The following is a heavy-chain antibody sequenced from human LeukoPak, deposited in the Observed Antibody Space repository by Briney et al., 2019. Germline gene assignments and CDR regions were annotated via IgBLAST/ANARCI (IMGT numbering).Heavy chain of an antibody. V-gene: IGHV3-23*01. D-gene: IGHD2-15*01. CDR2: ISGSGGST. CDR1: GFTFSSYA. CDR3: AKDVRGYCSGCSCYPFDY. Sequence: GGSLRLSCAASGFTFSSYAMSWVRQAPGKGLEWVSAISGSGGSTYYADSVKGRFTISRDNSKNTLYLQMNSLRAEDTAVYYCAKDVRGYCSGCSCYPFDYWGQGTLVTVSS. J-gene: IGHJ4*02.